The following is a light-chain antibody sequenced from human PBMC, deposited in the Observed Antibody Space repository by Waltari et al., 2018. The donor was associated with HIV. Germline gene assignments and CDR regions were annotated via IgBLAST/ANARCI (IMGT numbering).Light chain of an antibody. CDR2: NVN. J-gene: IGLJ3*02. V-gene: IGLV2-11*01. Sequence: QSALIQPPYVSGSPGQSVTISCTGTSSDVGSYDYVSWYQQNPGTVPKPMIYNVNPQPSGVPDRVSGSESGNTSSITISGLQAEDEADYSCCSYTSIATLWVFGGGTKLTVL. CDR1: SSDVGSYDY. CDR3: CSYTSIATLWV.